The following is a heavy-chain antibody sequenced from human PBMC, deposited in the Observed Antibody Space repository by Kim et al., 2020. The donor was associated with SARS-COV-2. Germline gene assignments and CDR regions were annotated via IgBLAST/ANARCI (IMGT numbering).Heavy chain of an antibody. D-gene: IGHD5-18*01. Sequence: ASVKVSCKASGYTFTGYYMHWVRQAPGQGLEWMGWINPNSGGTNYAQKFQGWVTMTRDTSISTAYMELSRLRSDDTAVYYCATERYSYGLRGYYYYGMDVWGQGTTVTVSS. V-gene: IGHV1-2*04. CDR2: INPNSGGT. CDR1: GYTFTGYY. J-gene: IGHJ6*02. CDR3: ATERYSYGLRGYYYYGMDV.